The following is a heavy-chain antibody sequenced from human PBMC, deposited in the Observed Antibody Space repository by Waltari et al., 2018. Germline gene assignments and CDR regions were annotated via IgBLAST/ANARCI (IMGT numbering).Heavy chain of an antibody. J-gene: IGHJ3*02. Sequence: QVQVQESGPGLVRPSETLSLTCTVSGGSIGSDYWSWIRQSAGEALEWIGRISASGHPNYNPSLKTRVSMSVDTSRQRFSLKVYSVTAADTAVYFCARDGTTPENYVAFDIWGQGTVVTVSS. CDR1: GGSIGSDY. V-gene: IGHV4-4*07. CDR3: ARDGTTPENYVAFDI. D-gene: IGHD4-17*01. CDR2: ISASGHP.